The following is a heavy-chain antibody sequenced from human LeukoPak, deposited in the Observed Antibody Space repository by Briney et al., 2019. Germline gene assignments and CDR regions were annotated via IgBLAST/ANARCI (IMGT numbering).Heavy chain of an antibody. J-gene: IGHJ4*02. CDR2: INPSGCST. D-gene: IGHD3-22*01. Sequence: ASVKVSCKASGYTFTSYYMHWVRQAPGQGLEWMGIINPSGCSTSYAQKFQGRVTMTRDTSTSTVYMELSSLRSEDTAVYYCARGPPLYYYDSSGYYKPSFDYWGQGTLVTVSS. CDR3: ARGPPLYYYDSSGYYKPSFDY. CDR1: GYTFTSYY. V-gene: IGHV1-46*01.